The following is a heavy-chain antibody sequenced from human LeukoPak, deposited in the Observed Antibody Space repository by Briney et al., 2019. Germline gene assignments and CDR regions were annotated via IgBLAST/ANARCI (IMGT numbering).Heavy chain of an antibody. J-gene: IGHJ4*02. CDR2: INHRGST. D-gene: IGHD3-22*01. CDR1: GGSISSYY. V-gene: IGHV4-34*01. Sequence: KPSETLSLTCTVSGGSISSYYWSWIRQPPGKGLEWIGEINHRGSTNYNPSLKSRVTISVDTSKNQFSLKLSSVTAADTAVYYCARGPDFYDSSGYYPIWGQGTLVTVSS. CDR3: ARGPDFYDSSGYYPI.